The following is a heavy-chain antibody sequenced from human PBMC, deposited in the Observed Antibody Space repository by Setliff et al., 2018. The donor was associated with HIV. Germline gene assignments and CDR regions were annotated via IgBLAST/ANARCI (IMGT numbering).Heavy chain of an antibody. CDR2: IIPMFGSA. J-gene: IGHJ4*02. CDR1: RHNFKTYT. Sequence: GASVKVSCKASRHNFKTYTFSWVRQAPGQGLEWVGGIIPMFGSANYAQKFQGRVNISADTFTSTTYMELSSLRSEDTALYYCARGLSGAGDEHWGQGTLVTVSS. CDR3: ARGLSGAGDEH. V-gene: IGHV1-69*06. D-gene: IGHD3-10*01.